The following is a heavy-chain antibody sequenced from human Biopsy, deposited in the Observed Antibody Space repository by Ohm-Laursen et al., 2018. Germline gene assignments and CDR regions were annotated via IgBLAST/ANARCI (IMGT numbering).Heavy chain of an antibody. J-gene: IGHJ4*01. CDR2: LDFAEYNI. Sequence: SLRLSCTASAFTFHTYAMNWVRQAPGKGLEWISRLDFAEYNIYYADSVRGRFTASRDNSKGMVYLQMDSLRVDDTAVYYCVRTWGGYDFDAWGQGTLVTVSS. CDR1: AFTFHTYA. V-gene: IGHV3-23*03. D-gene: IGHD3-16*01. CDR3: VRTWGGYDFDA.